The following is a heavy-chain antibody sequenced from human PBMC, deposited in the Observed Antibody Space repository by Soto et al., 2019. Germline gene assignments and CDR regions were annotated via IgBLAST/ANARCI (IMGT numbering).Heavy chain of an antibody. J-gene: IGHJ4*02. CDR3: VSAHPAPALFRFDY. Sequence: QVQLAESGVGVVQPGRSLRLSCAASGFNVSGNGMFWVRQAPGEGLEWVAIISYDGSHKYYGDSVKGRFTISRDSSRNTLFLQMNRLIPEDTAVYYCVSAHPAPALFRFDYWGQGTLVTVS. V-gene: IGHV3-30*03. CDR1: GFNVSGNG. CDR2: ISYDGSHK. D-gene: IGHD2-2*01.